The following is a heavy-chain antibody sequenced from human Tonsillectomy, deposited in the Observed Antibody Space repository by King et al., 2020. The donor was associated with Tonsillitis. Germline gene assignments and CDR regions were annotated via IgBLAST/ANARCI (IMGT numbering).Heavy chain of an antibody. V-gene: IGHV3-66*01. CDR3: ARDPAAAGILDY. Sequence: VQLVESGGGLVQPGGSLRLSCAASGFTVSSKYMSWVRQAPGKGLEWVSVINSGGSTYYADSVKGRFTISRDNSKNTLYLQMNSLRAEDTAEYYCARDPAAAGILDYWGQGTLVTVSS. D-gene: IGHD6-13*01. CDR1: GFTVSSKY. CDR2: INSGGST. J-gene: IGHJ4*02.